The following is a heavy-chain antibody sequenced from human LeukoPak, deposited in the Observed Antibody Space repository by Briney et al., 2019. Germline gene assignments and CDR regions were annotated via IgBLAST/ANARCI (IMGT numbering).Heavy chain of an antibody. Sequence: ASVKVSCKVSGYTLKELSMHWVRQAPGKGLEWMGGFDPEDGETIYAQKFQGRVTMTEDTSTDTAYMELSRLRYEHTAVYYCAMGMVRGAYYYYMDVWGKGTTVTVSS. CDR1: GYTLKELS. CDR2: FDPEDGET. V-gene: IGHV1-24*01. CDR3: AMGMVRGAYYYYMDV. J-gene: IGHJ6*03. D-gene: IGHD3-10*01.